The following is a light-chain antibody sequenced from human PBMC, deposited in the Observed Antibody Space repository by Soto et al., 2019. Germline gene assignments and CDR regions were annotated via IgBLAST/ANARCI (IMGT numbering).Light chain of an antibody. J-gene: IGLJ3*02. CDR2: EVN. V-gene: IGLV2-14*01. CDR3: SSFTSTNTWV. Sequence: QSALTQPASVSGSPGQSITISCTGTRSDVGGYNYVSWYQQHPGKAPKLMIFEVNNRPSGVSNRFSGSKSSNTASLTISGLQAEDEADYYCSSFTSTNTWVFGGGTKVTVL. CDR1: RSDVGGYNY.